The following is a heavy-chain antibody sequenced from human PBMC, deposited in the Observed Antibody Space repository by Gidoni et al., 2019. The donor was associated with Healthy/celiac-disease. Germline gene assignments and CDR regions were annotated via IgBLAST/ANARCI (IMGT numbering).Heavy chain of an antibody. CDR1: GYTFTGYY. CDR2: INPNSGGT. V-gene: IGHV1-2*02. CDR3: ARVLAAAGTRNYYYYGMDV. J-gene: IGHJ6*02. D-gene: IGHD6-13*01. Sequence: QVQLVQSGAEVKKPGASVKVSCKASGYTFTGYYMHWVRQAPGQGLEWMGWINPNSGGTNYAQKFQGRVTMTRDTSISTAYMELSRLRSDDTAVYYCARVLAAAGTRNYYYYGMDVWGQGTTVTVSS.